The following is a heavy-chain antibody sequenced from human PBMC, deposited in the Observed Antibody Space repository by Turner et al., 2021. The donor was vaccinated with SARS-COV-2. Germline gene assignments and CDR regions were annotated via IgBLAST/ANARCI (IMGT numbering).Heavy chain of an antibody. CDR3: ARESWGAAAGQAGGGDYYGMDV. D-gene: IGHD6-13*01. J-gene: IGHJ6*02. Sequence: QVQLQESGPGLVKPSETLSLTCTVSGGSISSYSWSWFRQPAGKGLEWIGRLYTSGSTHYHPSLKSRVTMSVDTSKNQFSLKLSSVTAADTAVYYCARESWGAAAGQAGGGDYYGMDVWGQGTTVTVSS. V-gene: IGHV4-4*07. CDR1: GGSISSYS. CDR2: LYTSGST.